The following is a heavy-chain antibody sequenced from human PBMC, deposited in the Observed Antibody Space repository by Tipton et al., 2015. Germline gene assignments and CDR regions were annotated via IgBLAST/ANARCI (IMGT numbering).Heavy chain of an antibody. CDR2: IASSYI. CDR3: AKDGSSGWQDTVYYYYGMDV. V-gene: IGHV3-21*04. Sequence: SLRLSCAASGFSFSTYVMSWIRQAPGKGLEWVSSIASSYIYYADAVKGRFTISRDNGKDSLYLQMNSLRAEDTALYYCAKDGSSGWQDTVYYYYGMDVWGQGTTVTVSS. D-gene: IGHD6-19*01. CDR1: GFSFSTYV. J-gene: IGHJ6*02.